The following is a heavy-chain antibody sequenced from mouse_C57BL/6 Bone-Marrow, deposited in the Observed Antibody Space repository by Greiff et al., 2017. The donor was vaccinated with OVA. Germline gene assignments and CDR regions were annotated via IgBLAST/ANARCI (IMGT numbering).Heavy chain of an antibody. CDR2: IWGVGST. D-gene: IGHD3-3*01. V-gene: IGHV2-6*01. Sequence: VQGVESGPGLVAPSQSLSITCTVSGFSLTSYGVDWVRQSPGKGLEWLGVIWGVGSTNYNSALKSRLSISKDNSKSQVFLKMNSLQTDDTAMYYCASRRGPYWYFDVWGTGTTVTVSS. CDR3: ASRRGPYWYFDV. CDR1: GFSLTSYG. J-gene: IGHJ1*03.